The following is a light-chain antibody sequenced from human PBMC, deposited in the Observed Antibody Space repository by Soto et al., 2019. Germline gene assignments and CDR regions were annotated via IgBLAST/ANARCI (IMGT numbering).Light chain of an antibody. J-gene: IGKJ3*01. V-gene: IGKV3-20*01. CDR1: QSVSSSY. CDR2: GAS. CDR3: QQYSSSPSFT. Sequence: EIVLTQSPGTLSLSPGERATLSCRASQSVSSSYLAWYQQKPGQAPRLLIYGASGRATGIPHRFSGSGSGTDFTLTISRLEPEDFAVYYCQQYSSSPSFTFGPGTKVDIK.